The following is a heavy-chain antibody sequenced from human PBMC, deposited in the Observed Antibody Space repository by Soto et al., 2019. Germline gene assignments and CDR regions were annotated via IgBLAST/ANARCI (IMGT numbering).Heavy chain of an antibody. CDR2: ISSDGSDK. CDR3: AKGSEVASQELDY. J-gene: IGHJ4*02. D-gene: IGHD2-15*01. CDR1: GITFRNFG. Sequence: QVQLVESGGGVVQPGRSPRLYCAASGITFRNFGMHWVRQAPGKGLEWVAAISSDGSDKYYSDSVKGRFTISRDNSKNTLFLQMKSLRVEDTAVYYCAKGSEVASQELDYWRQGTLVTVYS. V-gene: IGHV3-30*18.